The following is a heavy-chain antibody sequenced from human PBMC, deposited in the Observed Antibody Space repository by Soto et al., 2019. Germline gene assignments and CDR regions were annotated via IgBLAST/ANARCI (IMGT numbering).Heavy chain of an antibody. V-gene: IGHV1-2*02. J-gene: IGHJ4*02. CDR3: ARGGHCSDTSCYPFDF. CDR1: GYTFTDYY. D-gene: IGHD2-2*01. CDR2: VNPNSGGT. Sequence: AAVKVSCKASGYTFTDYYMHWVRQAPGQGLEWMGWVNPNSGGTNSAQQFQGRVTMTRDTSISTAYMELSGLKSDDTAVYYCARGGHCSDTSCYPFDFWGQGALVTVSS.